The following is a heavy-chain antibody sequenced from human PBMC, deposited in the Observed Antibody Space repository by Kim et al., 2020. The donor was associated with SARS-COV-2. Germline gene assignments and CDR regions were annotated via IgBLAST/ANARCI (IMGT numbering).Heavy chain of an antibody. V-gene: IGHV4-34*01. J-gene: IGHJ5*02. CDR1: GGSFSGYY. Sequence: SETLSLTCAVYGGSFSGYYWSWIRQPPGKGLEWIGEINHSGSTNYNPSLKSRVTISVDTSKNQFSLKLSSVTAADTAVYYCARGPTRDCSSTSCYRVDP. CDR2: INHSGST. CDR3: ARGPTRDCSSTSCYRVDP. D-gene: IGHD2-2*01.